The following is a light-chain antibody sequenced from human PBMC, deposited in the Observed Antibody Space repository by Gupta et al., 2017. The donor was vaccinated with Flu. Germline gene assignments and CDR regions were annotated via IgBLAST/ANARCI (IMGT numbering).Light chain of an antibody. J-gene: IGKJ2*01. CDR2: DSS. CDR1: QSVGNS. V-gene: IGKV3-11*01. Sequence: EIVLTQSPATLSLSPGERATLSCRSSQSVGNSLTRYHQKPGQTPRLLIYDSSNRATANPARCSGSGSGTACILITSSLEPEDFAVDYCYKRSNGTPYTFGQGTRLE. CDR3: YKRSNGTPYT.